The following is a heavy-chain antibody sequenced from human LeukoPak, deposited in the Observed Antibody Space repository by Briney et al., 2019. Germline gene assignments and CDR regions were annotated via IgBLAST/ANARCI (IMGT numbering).Heavy chain of an antibody. J-gene: IGHJ4*02. CDR1: GFTVSRNY. V-gene: IGHV3-53*05. CDR3: ARGGDGYNYYFDS. D-gene: IGHD5-24*01. CDR2: IYSAGGT. Sequence: PGGSLRLSCAASGFTVSRNYMSWVRQAPGKGLEWVSTIYSAGGTYYADSVKGRFTISRDTSKNTLFLQMNSLKAEDTAIYYCARGGDGYNYYFDSWGQGTLVTVSS.